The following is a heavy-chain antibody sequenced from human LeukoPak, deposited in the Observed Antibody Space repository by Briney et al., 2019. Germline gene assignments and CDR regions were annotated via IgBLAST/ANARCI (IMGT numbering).Heavy chain of an antibody. V-gene: IGHV3-66*01. CDR1: GFTVSSNY. CDR2: IYSGGST. Sequence: GGSVRLSCAASGFTVSSNYMNWVRQAPGKGLEWVSVIYSGGSTYYADSVKGRFTISSDNSKNTPYLQMNSVRADDTAVYYCARSKWELDPLYFDYWGQGTLVTVSS. D-gene: IGHD1-26*01. J-gene: IGHJ4*02. CDR3: ARSKWELDPLYFDY.